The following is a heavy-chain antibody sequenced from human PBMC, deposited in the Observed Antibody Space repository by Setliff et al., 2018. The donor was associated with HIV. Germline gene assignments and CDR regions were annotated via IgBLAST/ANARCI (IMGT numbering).Heavy chain of an antibody. CDR3: ARERGYCSSTSCYAPYYYYGMDV. V-gene: IGHV1-69*05. CDR2: IIPISGTA. Sequence: SVKVSCKASGGTFGNYGMSWVRQAPGQGLEWMGGIIPISGTANYAQKFQGRVTITTDESTSTAYMELSSLRSEDTAVYYCARERGYCSSTSCYAPYYYYGMDVWGQGTTVTVSS. J-gene: IGHJ6*02. CDR1: GGTFGNYG. D-gene: IGHD2-2*01.